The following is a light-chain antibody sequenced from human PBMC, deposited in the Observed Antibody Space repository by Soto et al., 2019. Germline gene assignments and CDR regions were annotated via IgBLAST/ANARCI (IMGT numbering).Light chain of an antibody. CDR3: GTWDSGLSAV. CDR1: SNDVGGHDF. V-gene: IGLV2-8*01. J-gene: IGLJ2*01. CDR2: DVS. Sequence: QSALTQPPSASGSPGQSVTISCTGTSNDVGGHDFVAWHQQHPGKGPRLMIYDVSKRPSGIPDRFSGSQSGTSATLDITGLQTGDEADYYCGTWDSGLSAVFGGGTKLTVL.